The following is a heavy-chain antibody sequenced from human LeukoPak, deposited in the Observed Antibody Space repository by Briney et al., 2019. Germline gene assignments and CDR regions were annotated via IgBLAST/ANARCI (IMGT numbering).Heavy chain of an antibody. V-gene: IGHV3-7*01. J-gene: IGHJ4*02. CDR1: GFTFSSYW. D-gene: IGHD3-10*01. Sequence: PGGSLRLSCAASGFTFSSYWMSWVRQAPGKGLEWVANIKQDGSEKYYVDSVKGRFTISRDNAKNSLYLQMNSLRAEDTAVYYCARDQLLWFGELPKGPFDYWGQGTLVTVSS. CDR3: ARDQLLWFGELPKGPFDY. CDR2: IKQDGSEK.